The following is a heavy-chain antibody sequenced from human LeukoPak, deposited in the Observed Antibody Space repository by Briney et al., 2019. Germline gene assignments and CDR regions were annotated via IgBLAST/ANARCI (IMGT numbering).Heavy chain of an antibody. Sequence: GGSLRLSCAASGFTFDDYGMSWVRQAPGKGLEWVSGINWNGGSTGYADSVKGRFTISRDNAKNSLYLQMNSLRAEDTALYYCAREGVRYDSIGYYYYDYFDYWGQGTLVTVSS. D-gene: IGHD3-22*01. CDR3: AREGVRYDSIGYYYYDYFDY. CDR1: GFTFDDYG. J-gene: IGHJ4*02. V-gene: IGHV3-20*04. CDR2: INWNGGST.